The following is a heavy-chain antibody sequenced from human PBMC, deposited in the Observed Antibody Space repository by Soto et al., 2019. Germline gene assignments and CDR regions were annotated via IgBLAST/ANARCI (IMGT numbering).Heavy chain of an antibody. J-gene: IGHJ6*02. CDR2: ITGSSSYI. Sequence: DVQLVESGGGLVKPGGSRRLSCAASGFIFSSHNMNWFGQAPGKGLEWVSSITGSSSYIFYADSVKGRFTISRDNAKNTVYLQVNSLRAEDTGVYYCARLVASETGYGMDVWGQGTTVTVSS. CDR1: GFIFSSHN. V-gene: IGHV3-21*06. CDR3: ARLVASETGYGMDV. D-gene: IGHD3-9*01.